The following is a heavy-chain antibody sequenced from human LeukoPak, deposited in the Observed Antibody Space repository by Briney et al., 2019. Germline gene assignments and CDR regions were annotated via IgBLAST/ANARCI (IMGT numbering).Heavy chain of an antibody. CDR1: GFNFGSYE. V-gene: IGHV3-48*03. CDR2: IGGSGSPT. Sequence: SGGSLRLSCVVSGFNFGSYEMSWVRQAPGKGLEWVSYIGGSGSPTHYADSVKGRFTVSRDNAKNSLYLQLNSLRAEDTAVYYCAREIVSTPDTFDIWGQGTVVTVSS. CDR3: AREIVSTPDTFDI. J-gene: IGHJ3*02. D-gene: IGHD5/OR15-5a*01.